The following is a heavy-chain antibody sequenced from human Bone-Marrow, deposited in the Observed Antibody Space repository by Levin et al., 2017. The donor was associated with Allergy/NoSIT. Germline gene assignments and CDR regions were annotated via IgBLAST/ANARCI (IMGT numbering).Heavy chain of an antibody. J-gene: IGHJ4*02. CDR1: GYTFNNYY. CDR3: ARDPGTY. CDR2: IDPSGGRT. Sequence: PGESLKISCKASGYTFNNYYMNWVRQAPGQGFEWMGIIDPSGGRTSYAEKFQGRVTMTTDTSTSTVYIEVRSLKSEDTAMYYCARDPGTYWGQGTLVTVSS. V-gene: IGHV1-46*02.